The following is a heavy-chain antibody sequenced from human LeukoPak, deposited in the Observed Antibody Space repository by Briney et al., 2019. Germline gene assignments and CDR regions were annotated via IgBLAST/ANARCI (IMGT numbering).Heavy chain of an antibody. CDR2: INPNSGGT. CDR1: GYIFTGYY. CDR3: ARAHCSGGSCYSRLQFDP. Sequence: ASVKVSCKASGYIFTGYYMHWVRQAPGQGLEWMGRINPNSGGTNYAQKFQGRVTMTRDTSINTAYMELSRLRSDDTAVYYCARAHCSGGSCYSRLQFDPWGQGTLVTVSS. J-gene: IGHJ5*02. D-gene: IGHD2-15*01. V-gene: IGHV1-2*06.